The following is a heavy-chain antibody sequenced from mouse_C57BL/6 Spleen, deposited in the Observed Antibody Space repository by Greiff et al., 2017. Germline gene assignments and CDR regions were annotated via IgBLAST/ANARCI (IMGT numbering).Heavy chain of an antibody. Sequence: EVKLVESGGGLVKPGGSLKLSCAASGFTFSSYAMSWVRQTPEKRLEWVATISDGGSYTYYPDNVKGRFTISRDNAKNNLYLQLSHLKSEDTAMYYCARATVVARGGAMDYWGQGTSVTVSS. CDR3: ARATVVARGGAMDY. D-gene: IGHD1-1*01. J-gene: IGHJ4*01. CDR2: ISDGGSYT. V-gene: IGHV5-4*03. CDR1: GFTFSSYA.